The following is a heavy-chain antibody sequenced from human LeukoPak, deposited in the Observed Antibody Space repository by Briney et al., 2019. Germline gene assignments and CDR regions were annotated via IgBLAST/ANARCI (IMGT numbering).Heavy chain of an antibody. Sequence: GGSLRLSCAASGFTFSGYGMSWVRQAPGKGPEGVSAISGSGDATFYAGSVKGRFTISRDNSRKTLCLQMNSLRAEDTAVYYCASHYGSGSFNWLDPWGQGTLVIVSS. V-gene: IGHV3-23*01. CDR1: GFTFSGYG. CDR3: ASHYGSGSFNWLDP. D-gene: IGHD3-10*01. J-gene: IGHJ5*02. CDR2: ISGSGDAT.